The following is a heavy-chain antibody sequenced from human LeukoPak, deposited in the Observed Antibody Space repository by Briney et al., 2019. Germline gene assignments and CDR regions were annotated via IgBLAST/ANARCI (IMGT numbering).Heavy chain of an antibody. D-gene: IGHD6-19*01. CDR1: GYNFASNW. CDR2: IYPGGSDT. V-gene: IGHV5-51*01. CDR3: ASSITMAGNHQYFNY. Sequence: GESLKISCKGSGYNFASNWIGWVRQLPGKGLEWMAIIYPGGSDTRNSPSLQGQVTISADRSINTAYLEWSSLKASDSAMYFCASSITMAGNHQYFNYWGQGTLVTVSS. J-gene: IGHJ4*02.